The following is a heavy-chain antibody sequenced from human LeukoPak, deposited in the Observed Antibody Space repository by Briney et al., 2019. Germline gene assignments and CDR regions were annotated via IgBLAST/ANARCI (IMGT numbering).Heavy chain of an antibody. Sequence: GASVRVSCKASGYTFTDYYIHWLRQAPGQGLEWMGWIYPKSGSTKLAEKFQGSVTLARDTSIMTSYMEVRSVRADDTAIYYCARDFLYSSSRGPHYWGQGGLVTVSS. CDR2: IYPKSGST. V-gene: IGHV1-2*02. D-gene: IGHD4-11*01. CDR3: ARDFLYSSSRGPHY. CDR1: GYTFTDYY. J-gene: IGHJ4*02.